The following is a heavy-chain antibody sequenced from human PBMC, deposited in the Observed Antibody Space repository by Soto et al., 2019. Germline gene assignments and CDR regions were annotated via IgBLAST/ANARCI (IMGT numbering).Heavy chain of an antibody. CDR1: GYTFTSCD. CDR3: ARGRLLWFGELSSFGY. V-gene: IGHV1-8*01. D-gene: IGHD3-10*01. Sequence: ASVKVSCKASGYTFTSCDINWVRQATGEGLEWMGWMNPNSGNTGYAQKFQGRVTMTRNTSISTAYMELSSLRSEDTAVYYCARGRLLWFGELSSFGYWGQGTLVTVSS. J-gene: IGHJ4*02. CDR2: MNPNSGNT.